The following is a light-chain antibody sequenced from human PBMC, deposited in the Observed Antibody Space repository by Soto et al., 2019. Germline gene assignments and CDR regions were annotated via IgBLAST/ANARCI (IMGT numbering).Light chain of an antibody. CDR1: QGISSY. Sequence: DIHLTQSRSFLSASVGDSVTITCRASQGISSYLACYQQRPGKAPKLLIYAASTLQSGVPSRFSGSGSGTEFTLTISSLQPEDFATYYCQQLNSYPLAFGQGTKVDIK. CDR2: AAS. J-gene: IGKJ1*01. CDR3: QQLNSYPLA. V-gene: IGKV1-9*01.